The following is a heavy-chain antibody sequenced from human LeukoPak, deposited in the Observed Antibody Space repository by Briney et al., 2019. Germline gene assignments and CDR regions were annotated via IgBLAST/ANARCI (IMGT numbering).Heavy chain of an antibody. CDR2: IRSKAYGGTT. D-gene: IGHD6-13*01. J-gene: IGHJ5*02. Sequence: SVTVSCLACGLRLRDYSMILIRQAPGEGREGVGLIRSKAYGGTTECAASVKGRFTISRDNSKSMSYLQMGSLKADDTAVYSCCRETPQPQLVGLGNWFDPWGQGTLVTVSS. CDR1: GLRLRDYS. V-gene: IGHV3-49*03. CDR3: CRETPQPQLVGLGNWFDP.